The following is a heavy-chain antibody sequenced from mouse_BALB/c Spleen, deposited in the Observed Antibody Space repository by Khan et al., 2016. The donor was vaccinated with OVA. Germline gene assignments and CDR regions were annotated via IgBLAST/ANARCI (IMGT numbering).Heavy chain of an antibody. CDR1: GYTFTDYY. Sequence: QIQLVQSGAELARPGASVKLSCKASGYTFTDYYINWVKQRPGQGLEWIGEISPGSGDTYYNERFKGKATLTADKSSSTASMQLSSLTSEASAVYFCARRNYFGYTFAYWGQGTLVTVAA. V-gene: IGHV1-77*01. CDR2: ISPGSGDT. D-gene: IGHD1-2*01. J-gene: IGHJ3*01. CDR3: ARRNYFGYTFAY.